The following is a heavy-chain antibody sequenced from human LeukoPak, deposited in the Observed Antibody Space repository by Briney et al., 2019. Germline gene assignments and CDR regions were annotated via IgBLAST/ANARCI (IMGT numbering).Heavy chain of an antibody. D-gene: IGHD2-2*01. J-gene: IGHJ6*03. CDR1: GCSISSYY. Sequence: SETLSLTCTVSGCSISSYYWSWIRQAPGKGLEWIGYIYTSGSTNYNPSLKSRVTISVDTSKNQFSLKLSSVTAADTAVYYCARLSYCSSTSCYWGYYYYMDVWGKGTTVTVSS. CDR3: ARLSYCSSTSCYWGYYYYMDV. CDR2: IYTSGST. V-gene: IGHV4-4*09.